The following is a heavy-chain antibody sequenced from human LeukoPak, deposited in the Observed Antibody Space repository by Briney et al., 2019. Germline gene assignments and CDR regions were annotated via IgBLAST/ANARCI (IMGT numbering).Heavy chain of an antibody. Sequence: GGSLRLSCAASGFTVSSNYMSWVRQAPGKGLDWVSVIYSGGNTYYADSVKGRFTISRDNSKNTLYLQMNSLRAEDTAVYYCARDRVGATTNFDYWGQGTLVTVSP. J-gene: IGHJ4*02. V-gene: IGHV3-53*01. CDR3: ARDRVGATTNFDY. CDR1: GFTVSSNY. CDR2: IYSGGNT. D-gene: IGHD1-26*01.